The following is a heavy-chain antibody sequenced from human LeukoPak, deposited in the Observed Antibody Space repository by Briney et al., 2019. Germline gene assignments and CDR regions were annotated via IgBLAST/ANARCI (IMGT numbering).Heavy chain of an antibody. D-gene: IGHD3-10*01. CDR3: ARVPPLMVRGVINDAFDI. CDR1: GITLSNYG. V-gene: IGHV3-48*04. Sequence: GGSLRLSCAVSGITLSNYGMSWVRQAPGKGLEWVSYISSSSSTIYYADSVKGRFTISRDNAKNSLYLQMNSLRAEDTAVYYCARVPPLMVRGVINDAFDIWGQGTMVTVSS. J-gene: IGHJ3*02. CDR2: ISSSSSTI.